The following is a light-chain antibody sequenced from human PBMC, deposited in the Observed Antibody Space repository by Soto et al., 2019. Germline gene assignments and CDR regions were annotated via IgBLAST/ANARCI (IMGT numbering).Light chain of an antibody. Sequence: EIVMTQSPATLSVSPGERATFSCRASQTVSNDLAWYQQKPGQAPRLLMYDASNRATGIPARFSGSGSGTDFTLTISSLEPEDFAVYYCQQYGSSPKTFGQGTKVDI. V-gene: IGKV3D-15*02. CDR2: DAS. CDR1: QTVSND. J-gene: IGKJ1*01. CDR3: QQYGSSPKT.